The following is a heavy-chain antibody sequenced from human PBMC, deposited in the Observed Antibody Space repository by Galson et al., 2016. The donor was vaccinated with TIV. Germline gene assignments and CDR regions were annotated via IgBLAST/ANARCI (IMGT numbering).Heavy chain of an antibody. CDR3: ARGGHYALDV. V-gene: IGHV1-69*13. D-gene: IGHD3-16*01. CDR1: GGVFNNWA. CDR2: IIPLSGA. Sequence: SVKVSCKASGGVFNNWAIVWVRQAPGQGLEWMGGIIPLSGAIYAEKYQGRLTVTATYMDLSSLRLDDTAVYYCARGGHYALDVWGQGTSVVVSS. J-gene: IGHJ6*02.